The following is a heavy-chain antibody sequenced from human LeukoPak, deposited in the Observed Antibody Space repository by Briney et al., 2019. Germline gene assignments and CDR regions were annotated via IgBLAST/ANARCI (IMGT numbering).Heavy chain of an antibody. CDR2: IRYDGSNK. Sequence: GGSLRLSCAASGFTFSSYSMNWVRQAPGKGLEWVAFIRYDGSNKYYADSVKGRFTISRDNSKNTLYLQMNSLRAEDTAVYYCAKGSEINLEWLSPPPFDYWGQGALVTVSS. CDR1: GFTFSSYS. J-gene: IGHJ4*02. CDR3: AKGSEINLEWLSPPPFDY. D-gene: IGHD3-3*01. V-gene: IGHV3-30*02.